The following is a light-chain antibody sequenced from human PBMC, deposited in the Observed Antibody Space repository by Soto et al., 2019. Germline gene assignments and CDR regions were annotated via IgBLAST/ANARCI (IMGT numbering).Light chain of an antibody. CDR3: PQFKGPLT. CDR2: DAS. V-gene: IGKV1-13*02. Sequence: IQLTKSPSSLSASVGDRVTITCRASQGIGSALAWYQQKPGKPPRLLMYDASSLESGVSSRFSGSGSGTDFTLTISNLQPEDVATYYCPQFKGPLTFGGGTKVEIK. CDR1: QGIGSA. J-gene: IGKJ4*01.